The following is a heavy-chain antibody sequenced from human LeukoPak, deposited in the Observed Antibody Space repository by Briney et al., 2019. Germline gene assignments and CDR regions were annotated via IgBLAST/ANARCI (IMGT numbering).Heavy chain of an antibody. CDR2: ISGGGGGT. Sequence: GGSLRLSCAASGFTFTSYSMNWVRQAPGKGLEWVSTISGGGGGTYYADSVKGRFTISRDNSKNTLYLQVNSLRAEDTAVYYCAKGGKWDVTPFDYWGQGTLVTVFS. CDR3: AKGGKWDVTPFDY. CDR1: GFTFTSYS. D-gene: IGHD1-26*01. J-gene: IGHJ4*02. V-gene: IGHV3-23*01.